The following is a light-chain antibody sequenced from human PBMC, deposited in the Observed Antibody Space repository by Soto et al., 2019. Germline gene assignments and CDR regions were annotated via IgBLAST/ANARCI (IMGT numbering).Light chain of an antibody. J-gene: IGKJ4*01. V-gene: IGKV1D-13*01. CDR2: DAS. CDR1: QGISSA. CDR3: QHCSDFPLT. Sequence: AIQLTHSPSSLSASVGDRVXITCPASQGISSALAWYQQKPGKAPNLLIYDASSLKSGVPSRFSGSGSGTDFTLTISSLQPEDFVTYYCQHCSDFPLTFGGGTKVDIK.